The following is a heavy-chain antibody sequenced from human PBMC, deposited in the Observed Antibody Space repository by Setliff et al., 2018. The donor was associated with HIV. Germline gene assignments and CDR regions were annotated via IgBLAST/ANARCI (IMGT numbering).Heavy chain of an antibody. J-gene: IGHJ5*02. Sequence: SETLSLTCTVSGGSISSSSYYWGWIRQPPGKGLEWIGNILSGRDTYYNPSLKSRVSMSVDTSKNQFSLRLTSVTAADTAVYFCARPHSGRGGGAWFDPWGQGTLVTVSS. CDR1: GGSISSSSYY. D-gene: IGHD6-19*01. V-gene: IGHV4-39*01. CDR2: ILSGRDT. CDR3: ARPHSGRGGGAWFDP.